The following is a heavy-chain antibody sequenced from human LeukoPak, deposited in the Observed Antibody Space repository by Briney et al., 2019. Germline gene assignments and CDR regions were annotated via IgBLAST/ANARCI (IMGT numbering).Heavy chain of an antibody. D-gene: IGHD3-10*01. Sequence: ASVKVSCKASGYTFSSYGISWVRLAPGQGLEWMGWINTYNGNTNYAQKLQGRVTMTTDTSTSTAYMELRSLRSDDTAVYYCARGGGSGSYRPRYYYYMDVWGKGTTVTISS. CDR3: ARGGGSGSYRPRYYYYMDV. V-gene: IGHV1-18*01. J-gene: IGHJ6*03. CDR1: GYTFSSYG. CDR2: INTYNGNT.